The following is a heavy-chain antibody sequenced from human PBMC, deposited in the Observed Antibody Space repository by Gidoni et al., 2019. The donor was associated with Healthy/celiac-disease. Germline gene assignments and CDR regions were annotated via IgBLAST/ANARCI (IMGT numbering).Heavy chain of an antibody. CDR3: AKDLWFGELSTPDY. CDR2: ISWNSGSI. Sequence: EVQLVESGGGLVQPGRSLRLSCAASGLTFDDYAMHWFRQAPGKGLECVSGISWNSGSIGYADSVKGRFTISRDNAKNSLYLQMNSLRAEDTALYYCAKDLWFGELSTPDYRGQGTLVTVSS. V-gene: IGHV3-9*01. CDR1: GLTFDDYA. J-gene: IGHJ4*02. D-gene: IGHD3-10*01.